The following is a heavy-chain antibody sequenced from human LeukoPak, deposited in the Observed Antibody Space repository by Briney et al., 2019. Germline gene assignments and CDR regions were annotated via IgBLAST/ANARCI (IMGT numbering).Heavy chain of an antibody. J-gene: IGHJ4*02. D-gene: IGHD1-20*01. CDR3: ARAVTGTGYFDY. Sequence: SVKVSCXASGGTFSSYAISWVRQAPGQGLEWMGRIIPIFGTANYAQKFQGRVTITTDESTSTAYMELSSLRFEDTAVYYCARAVTGTGYFDYWGQGTLVTVSS. CDR1: GGTFSSYA. V-gene: IGHV1-69*05. CDR2: IIPIFGTA.